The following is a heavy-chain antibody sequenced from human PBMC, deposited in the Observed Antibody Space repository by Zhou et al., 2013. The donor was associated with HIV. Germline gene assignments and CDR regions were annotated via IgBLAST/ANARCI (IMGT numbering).Heavy chain of an antibody. Sequence: VQSGTEVKNPGASVKVSCKASGYSLSAYYMHWVRQAPGQGLEWMGWLHPTYGDIKYAPSFQGRVTMTLDTSINTAYMELHRLTSDDTAVYYCAGYSSGYNWLRYWGQGTLVTVSS. CDR2: LHPTYGDI. V-gene: IGHV1-2*02. D-gene: IGHD3-22*01. CDR3: AGYSSGYNWLRY. CDR1: GYSLSAYY. J-gene: IGHJ4*02.